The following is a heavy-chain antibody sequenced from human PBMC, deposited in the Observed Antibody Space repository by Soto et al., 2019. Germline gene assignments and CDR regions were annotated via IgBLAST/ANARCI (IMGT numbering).Heavy chain of an antibody. Sequence: QVQLVQSGAEVKKPGTSVKVSCKASGYTFTSYYMHWVRQAPGQGLEWMGIINPSGGSTSYAQKFQGRVPMTRDTSTSTVYMELSSLRSEDTAVYYCAREVVLVPAARTLDYWGQGTLVTVSS. CDR1: GYTFTSYY. CDR2: INPSGGST. J-gene: IGHJ4*02. D-gene: IGHD2-2*01. CDR3: AREVVLVPAARTLDY. V-gene: IGHV1-46*01.